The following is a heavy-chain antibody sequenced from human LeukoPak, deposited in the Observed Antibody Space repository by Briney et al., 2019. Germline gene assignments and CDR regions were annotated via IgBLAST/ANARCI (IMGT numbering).Heavy chain of an antibody. J-gene: IGHJ6*04. Sequence: SVKVSCKASGGTFSSYAISWVRQAPGQGLEWMGGIIPIFGTANYAQKFQGRVTITADESTSTAYMELSSLRSEDTAVYYCAGRLKGSGSYYRPFYYYYGMDVWGKGTTVSVSS. D-gene: IGHD3-10*01. V-gene: IGHV1-69*13. CDR3: AGRLKGSGSYYRPFYYYYGMDV. CDR2: IIPIFGTA. CDR1: GGTFSSYA.